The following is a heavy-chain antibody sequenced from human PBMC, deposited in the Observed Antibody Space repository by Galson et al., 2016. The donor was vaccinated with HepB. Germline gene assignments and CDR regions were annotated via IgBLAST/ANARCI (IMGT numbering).Heavy chain of an antibody. V-gene: IGHV3-20*04. Sequence: SLRLSCAVSGFTFDDSGVSWVRQGPGKGLEWVSGINWKGSGRGYADSVNGRFSISRDNANNSLYLQMNNLRAEDTARYYCARVGGSGWSGLFAYWGQGSLVTVSS. CDR2: INWKGSGR. J-gene: IGHJ4*02. CDR1: GFTFDDSG. CDR3: ARVGGSGWSGLFAY. D-gene: IGHD6-13*01.